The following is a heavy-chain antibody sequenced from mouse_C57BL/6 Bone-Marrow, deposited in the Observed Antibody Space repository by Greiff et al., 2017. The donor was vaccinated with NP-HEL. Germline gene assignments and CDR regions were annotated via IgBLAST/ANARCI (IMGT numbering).Heavy chain of an antibody. CDR1: GFSLTSYG. CDR3: ARVDLLWLRRSYYAMDY. J-gene: IGHJ4*01. Sequence: QVQLKQSGPGLVQPSQSLSITCTVSGFSLTSYGVHWVRQSPGKGLEWLGVIWSGGSTDYNAAFISRLSISKDNSNSQVFFKMNSLQADDTAIYYCARVDLLWLRRSYYAMDYWGQGTSVTVSS. V-gene: IGHV2-2*01. D-gene: IGHD2-2*01. CDR2: IWSGGST.